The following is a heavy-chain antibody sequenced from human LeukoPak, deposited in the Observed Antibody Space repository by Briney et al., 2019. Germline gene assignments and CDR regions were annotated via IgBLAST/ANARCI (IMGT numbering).Heavy chain of an antibody. V-gene: IGHV4-61*02. Sequence: PSETLSLTCTVSGGSISSGSYYWSWIRQPAGKGLEWIGRIYTSGSTNYNPSLKSRVTISVDTSKNQFSLKLSSVTAADTAVYYCARAAGQNWFDPWGQGTLVTVSS. J-gene: IGHJ5*02. CDR2: IYTSGST. CDR1: GGSISSGSYY. CDR3: ARAAGQNWFDP.